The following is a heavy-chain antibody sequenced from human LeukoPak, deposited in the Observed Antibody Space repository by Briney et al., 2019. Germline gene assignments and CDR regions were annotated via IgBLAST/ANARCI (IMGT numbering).Heavy chain of an antibody. J-gene: IGHJ4*02. D-gene: IGHD3-10*01. CDR2: RNGGNDDR. V-gene: IGHV1-3*01. CDR1: GFTSSSHA. CDR3: ARATGPGSWLIGY. Sequence: ASVKVSCKASGFTSSSHAIHWVRQAPGQRLEWMGVRNGGNDDRKYSQRFQDRVTITRDTSASTAYMELSSLRSEDTAVYYCARATGPGSWLIGYWGQGTLVTVSS.